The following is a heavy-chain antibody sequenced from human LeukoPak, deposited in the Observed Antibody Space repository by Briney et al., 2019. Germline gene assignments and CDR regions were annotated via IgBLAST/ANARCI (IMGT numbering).Heavy chain of an antibody. CDR1: GGSFSGYC. Sequence: PSGTLSLTCAVYGGSFSGYCWSWIRQPPGKGLEWIGEINHSGSTNYNPSLKSRVTISVDTSKNQFSLKLSSVTAADTAVYYCARGCRDGYFDYWGQGTLVTVSS. J-gene: IGHJ4*02. CDR3: ARGCRDGYFDY. D-gene: IGHD5-24*01. CDR2: INHSGST. V-gene: IGHV4-34*01.